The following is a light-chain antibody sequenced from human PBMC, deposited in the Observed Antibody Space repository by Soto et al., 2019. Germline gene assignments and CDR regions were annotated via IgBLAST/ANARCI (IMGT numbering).Light chain of an antibody. V-gene: IGKV3-15*01. Sequence: ILMTQSPATLSVSPGERATLSCRASQSVSNNLAWYQQKPGQAPRLLIYDASTRAPGIPDRFSGSGSGTVVMLTISGRQSEDSAVCYCEQHNNWPPWTFGQGTKGEI. CDR1: QSVSNN. CDR3: EQHNNWPPWT. CDR2: DAS. J-gene: IGKJ1*01.